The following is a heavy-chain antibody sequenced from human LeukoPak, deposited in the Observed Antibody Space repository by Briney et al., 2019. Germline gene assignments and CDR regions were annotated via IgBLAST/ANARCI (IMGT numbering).Heavy chain of an antibody. D-gene: IGHD3-10*01. CDR3: ARVGSGSYYYYYYYMDV. V-gene: IGHV1-2*02. CDR2: INPNSGGT. Sequence: ASVKVSCKASGYTFTGHYMHWVRQAPGQGLEWMGWINPNSGGTNYAQKFQGRVTMTRDTSISTAYMELSRLRSDDTAVYYCARVGSGSYYYYYYYMDVWGKGTTVTVSS. J-gene: IGHJ6*03. CDR1: GYTFTGHY.